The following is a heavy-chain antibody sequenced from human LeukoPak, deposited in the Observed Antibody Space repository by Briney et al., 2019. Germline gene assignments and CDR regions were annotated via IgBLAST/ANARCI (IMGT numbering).Heavy chain of an antibody. V-gene: IGHV1-8*01. J-gene: IGHJ6*02. Sequence: ASVKVSCKASGYTFTSYDINWVRQATGQGLEWMGWMNPNSGNTGYAQKFQGRVTMTRNTSISTAYMELSSLRSEDTAVYYCARASGYSYGYMGNYYYGMDVWGQGTTVTVSS. CDR1: GYTFTSYD. CDR3: ARASGYSYGYMGNYYYGMDV. D-gene: IGHD5-18*01. CDR2: MNPNSGNT.